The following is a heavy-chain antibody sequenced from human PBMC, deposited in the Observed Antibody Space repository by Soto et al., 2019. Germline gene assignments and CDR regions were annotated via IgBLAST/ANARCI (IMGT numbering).Heavy chain of an antibody. V-gene: IGHV4-4*07. CDR3: ARTVGAAYYFDF. Sequence: PSETLSLTCNVSGGSMSKYYWSWIRQPAGKRLEWIGRVYTSGSTNYNPSLKSRVTMSIDTSNNHFSLKLNSVTAADTAVYYCARTVGAAYYFDFWGQGTLVTVS. D-gene: IGHD1-26*01. CDR2: VYTSGST. J-gene: IGHJ4*02. CDR1: GGSMSKYY.